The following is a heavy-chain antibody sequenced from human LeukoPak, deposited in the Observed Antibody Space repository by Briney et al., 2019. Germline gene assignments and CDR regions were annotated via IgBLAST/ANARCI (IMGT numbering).Heavy chain of an antibody. V-gene: IGHV4-30-2*02. CDR1: GGSISSGGYY. CDR3: ARGQWLPVFDF. J-gene: IGHJ4*02. CDR2: IYHSGST. D-gene: IGHD3-22*01. Sequence: PSETLSLTCTVSGGSISSGGYYWSWIRQPPGKGLEWIGYIYHSGSTYYNPSLKSRVTISVDTSKNHFSLKLSSVTAADTAVYYCARGQWLPVFDFWGQGTLVTVSS.